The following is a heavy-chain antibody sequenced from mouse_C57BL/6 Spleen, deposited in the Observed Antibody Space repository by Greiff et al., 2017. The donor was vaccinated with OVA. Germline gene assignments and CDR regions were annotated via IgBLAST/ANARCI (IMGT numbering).Heavy chain of an antibody. V-gene: IGHV1-50*01. J-gene: IGHJ1*03. CDR1: GYTFTSYW. D-gene: IGHD1-1*01. Sequence: QVQLQQPGAELVKPGASVKLSCKASGYTFTSYWMQWVKQRPGQGLEWIGEIDPSDSYTNYNQKFTGKATLSVDTSSSTAYMQLSSLTSEDSAVYYCARGYYGSSYGYFDVWGTGTTVTVSS. CDR2: IDPSDSYT. CDR3: ARGYYGSSYGYFDV.